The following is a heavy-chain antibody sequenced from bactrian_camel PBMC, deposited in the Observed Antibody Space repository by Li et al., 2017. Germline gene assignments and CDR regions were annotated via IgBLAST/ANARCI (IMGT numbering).Heavy chain of an antibody. Sequence: HVQLVESGGGLVQPGGSLRLSCTISGFTFSGKCMGWYRQAPGKERERDPVATFLPPRGTSYKDSVKGRFTISRDSAKNTIYLQMDDLKPEDTAMYYCVRIPDSGGSAFIDFNYWGQGTQVTVS. D-gene: IGHD2*01. CDR1: GFTFSGKC. CDR3: VRIPDSGGSAFIDFNY. V-gene: IGHV3S53*01. J-gene: IGHJ6*01. CDR2: FLPPRGT.